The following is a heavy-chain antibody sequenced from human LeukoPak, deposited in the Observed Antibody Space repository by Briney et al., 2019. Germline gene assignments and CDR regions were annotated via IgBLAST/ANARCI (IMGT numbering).Heavy chain of an antibody. Sequence: SETLSLTCTVSGGSISGYYWSWIRQPAGKGLEWIGRIYTSGSANYNPSLKSRVTMSVDTSKNQFSLKLSSVTAADTAVYYCARSPHKYSSSKDFDYWGQGTLVTVSS. CDR1: GGSISGYY. V-gene: IGHV4-4*07. CDR3: ARSPHKYSSSKDFDY. CDR2: IYTSGSA. D-gene: IGHD6-6*01. J-gene: IGHJ4*02.